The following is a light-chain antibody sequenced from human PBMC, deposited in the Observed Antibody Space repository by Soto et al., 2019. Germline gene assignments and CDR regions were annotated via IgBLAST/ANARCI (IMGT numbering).Light chain of an antibody. CDR2: AAS. V-gene: IGKV1-39*01. CDR3: QQSYSTPRT. Sequence: DIQMTQSPSSLSASVGDRVTITCRASQSSSSYLNWYKQKPGKAPKLLIYAASTLQSGVPSRFSGSGSGTDFTLTISSLQPEDFATYDCQQSYSTPRTFGQGTKVEIK. CDR1: QSSSSY. J-gene: IGKJ1*01.